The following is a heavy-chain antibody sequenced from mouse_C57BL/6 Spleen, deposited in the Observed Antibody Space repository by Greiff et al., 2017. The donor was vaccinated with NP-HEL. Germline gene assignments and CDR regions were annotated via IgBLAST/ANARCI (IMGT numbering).Heavy chain of an antibody. CDR3: ARGGSTGGPGYFDV. D-gene: IGHD1-1*01. Sequence: EVQLVESEGGLVQPGSSMKLSCTASGFTFSDYYMAWVRQVPEKGLEWVANINYDGSSTYYLDSLKSRFIISRDNAKNILYLQMSSLKSEDTATYYCARGGSTGGPGYFDVWGTGTTVTVSS. CDR1: GFTFSDYY. J-gene: IGHJ1*03. V-gene: IGHV5-16*01. CDR2: INYDGSST.